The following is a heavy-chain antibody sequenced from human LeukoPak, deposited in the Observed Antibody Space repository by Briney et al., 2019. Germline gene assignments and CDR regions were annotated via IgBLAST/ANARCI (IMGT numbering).Heavy chain of an antibody. J-gene: IGHJ4*02. D-gene: IGHD1-26*01. V-gene: IGHV4-4*02. CDR2: IAHGGTI. CDR3: TREDRPYCPFAY. CDR1: GGSIDITNY. Sequence: PSETLSLTCGVSGGSIDITNYWSWVRQAPGKGLEWIGEIAHGGTINYNPSLRSRVAMSLDRANNQFSLSLTSVTAADTAVYYCTREDRPYCPFAYWGQGVLVTVSS.